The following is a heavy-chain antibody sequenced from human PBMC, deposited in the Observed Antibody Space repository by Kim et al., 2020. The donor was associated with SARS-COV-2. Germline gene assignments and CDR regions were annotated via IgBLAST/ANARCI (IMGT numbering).Heavy chain of an antibody. V-gene: IGHV3-7*01. CDR2: IKEDGSEE. D-gene: IGHD1-26*01. CDR3: VRGGWELDY. J-gene: IGHJ4*02. CDR1: GFTFSNYW. Sequence: GGSLRLSCAASGFTFSNYWMNWVRPAPGKGLEWVANIKEDGSEEYYVDSVKGRFTISRDSAKKSLYLQMNSLRAEDTAVYYCVRGGWELDYWGQGTLVTVSS.